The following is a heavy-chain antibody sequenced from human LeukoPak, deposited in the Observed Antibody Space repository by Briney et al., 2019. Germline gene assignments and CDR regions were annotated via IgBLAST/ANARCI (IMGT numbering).Heavy chain of an antibody. CDR3: ARDGSGSTYYYGMDV. J-gene: IGHJ6*04. CDR2: SIPIFGTA. D-gene: IGHD3-10*01. V-gene: IGHV1-69*06. CDR1: GGTVSSYA. Sequence: SVKVSCKASGGTVSSYAISGVRQAPGQGLEWMGGSIPIFGTANYAQKFQGRVTITADNSTSPAYMELSSLRSEDKAVYYCARDGSGSTYYYGMDVWGKGTTVTVSS.